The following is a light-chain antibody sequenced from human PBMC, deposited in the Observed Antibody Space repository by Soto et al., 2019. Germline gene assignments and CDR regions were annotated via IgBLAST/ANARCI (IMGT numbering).Light chain of an antibody. CDR1: QSIYKW. CDR3: QQADSFPLS. V-gene: IGKV1-12*01. J-gene: IGKJ4*01. CDR2: AAS. Sequence: DIQMTQSPSSVSASIGDRVTMSCRASQSIYKWLVWYQQKPGKAPKLLIYAASSLQSGVPSRFSGSGYGTDFNLAISSLQPEDSATYYCQQADSFPLSIGGGTKVEI.